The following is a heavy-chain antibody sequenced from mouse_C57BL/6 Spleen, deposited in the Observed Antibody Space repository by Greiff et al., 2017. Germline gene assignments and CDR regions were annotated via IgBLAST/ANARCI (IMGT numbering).Heavy chain of an antibody. CDR1: GYTFTSYG. CDR3: ARSQDGSSYSYWYFDV. J-gene: IGHJ1*03. V-gene: IGHV1-81*01. D-gene: IGHD1-1*01. CDR2: IYPRSGNT. Sequence: QVQLKQSGAELARPGASVKLSCKASGYTFTSYGISWVKQRTGQGLEWIGEIYPRSGNTYYNEKFKGKATLTADKSSSTAYMELRSLTSEDSAVYFCARSQDGSSYSYWYFDVWGTGTTVTVSS.